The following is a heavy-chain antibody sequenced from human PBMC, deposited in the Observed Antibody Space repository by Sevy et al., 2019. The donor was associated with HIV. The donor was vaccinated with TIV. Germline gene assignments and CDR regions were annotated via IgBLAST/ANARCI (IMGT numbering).Heavy chain of an antibody. V-gene: IGHV4-30-2*01. CDR1: GGTISTDVYS. CDR3: ARSSSAYPYHFDY. Sequence: SETLSLTCAVSGGTISTDVYSWNWIRQPPGKGLEWIGYIFHSWNTYYNPSLKSRVTISIDRSKNQFSLNLSSVTAADTAVYYCARSSSAYPYHFDYWGQGTLVTVSS. J-gene: IGHJ4*02. CDR2: IFHSWNT.